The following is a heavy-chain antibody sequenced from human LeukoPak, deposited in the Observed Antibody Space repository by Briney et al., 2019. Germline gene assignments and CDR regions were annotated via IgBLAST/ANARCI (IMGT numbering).Heavy chain of an antibody. J-gene: IGHJ5*02. CDR3: ARNYYGSASYYRTGFDP. CDR1: GGSISSYY. CDR2: MSYSGSS. Sequence: PSETLSLTCTVSGGSISSYYWSWIRQPPGKGLEWIGYMSYSGSSSYNPSLRSRVTISVDASKKQFSLKLSSVTAADTAVYYCARNYYGSASYYRTGFDPWGQGTLVTVSS. D-gene: IGHD3-10*01. V-gene: IGHV4-59*01.